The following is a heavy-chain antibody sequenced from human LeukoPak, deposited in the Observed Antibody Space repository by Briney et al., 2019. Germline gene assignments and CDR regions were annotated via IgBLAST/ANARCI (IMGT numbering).Heavy chain of an antibody. V-gene: IGHV4-38-2*02. Sequence: SETLSLTCTVSGYSISSGYYWGWIRQPPGQGLEWIGSIYHSGSTYYNPSLRSRVTISVDTSKNQFSLKLSSVTAADTAVYYCARARVFTANDAFDIWGQGTMVTVSS. CDR3: ARARVFTANDAFDI. D-gene: IGHD5-18*01. J-gene: IGHJ3*02. CDR2: IYHSGST. CDR1: GYSISSGYY.